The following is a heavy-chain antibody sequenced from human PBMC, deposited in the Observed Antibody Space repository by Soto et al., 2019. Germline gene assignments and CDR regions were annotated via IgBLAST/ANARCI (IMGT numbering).Heavy chain of an antibody. CDR1: GYTFSDYY. V-gene: IGHV1-2*02. Sequence: ASVKVSRKASGYTFSDYYIHWVRQAPGQGLEWMGWINPNSGGTKYAPKFQGGVTMTRDTSITTAYMELSRLRSGDTAVYYCAREPATAKPEGVDFWGQGTLVTVSS. D-gene: IGHD1-1*01. CDR3: AREPATAKPEGVDF. CDR2: INPNSGGT. J-gene: IGHJ4*02.